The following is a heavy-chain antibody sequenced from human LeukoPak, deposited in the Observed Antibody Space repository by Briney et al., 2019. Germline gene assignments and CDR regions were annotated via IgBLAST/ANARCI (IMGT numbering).Heavy chain of an antibody. D-gene: IGHD2-21*01. CDR1: GGPIGRHY. J-gene: IGHJ3*02. V-gene: IGHV4-59*11. Sequence: SETLSLTCTVSGGPIGRHYWTWIRRPPGKGLEWIGYVAFDGRTVYNPSLTSPLTMSVDPSMGQFSLSLTSVTAADTAVYYCARGGVINANAFDTWGQGTMVSVSS. CDR2: VAFDGRT. CDR3: ARGGVINANAFDT.